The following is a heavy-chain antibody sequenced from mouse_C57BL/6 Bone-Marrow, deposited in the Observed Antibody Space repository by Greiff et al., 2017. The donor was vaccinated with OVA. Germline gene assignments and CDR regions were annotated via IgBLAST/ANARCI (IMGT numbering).Heavy chain of an antibody. Sequence: EVQLQQSGPELVKPGASVKIPCKASGYTFTDYNMDWVKQSHGKSLEWIGDIYPNNGGTIYNQKFKGKATLTVDKSSSTAYMELRSLTSADTAVYYCARRDYGSRSPLWYFDVWGQGTTVTVSS. D-gene: IGHD1-1*01. CDR2: IYPNNGGT. CDR3: ARRDYGSRSPLWYFDV. CDR1: GYTFTDYN. V-gene: IGHV1-18*01. J-gene: IGHJ1*01.